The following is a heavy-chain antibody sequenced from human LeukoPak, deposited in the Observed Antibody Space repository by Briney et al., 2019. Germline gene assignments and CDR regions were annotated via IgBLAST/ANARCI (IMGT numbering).Heavy chain of an antibody. Sequence: GGSLRLSCAASGFTFSSYWMHRVRQAPGKGPVWVSVINSDGSNTIYAVSVKGRFTISRDNAKNTVYLQMNSLRADDTAVYYCAYVPGRPVWGQGTLVTVSS. CDR2: INSDGSNT. D-gene: IGHD6-6*01. J-gene: IGHJ4*02. CDR3: AYVPGRPV. CDR1: GFTFSSYW. V-gene: IGHV3-74*01.